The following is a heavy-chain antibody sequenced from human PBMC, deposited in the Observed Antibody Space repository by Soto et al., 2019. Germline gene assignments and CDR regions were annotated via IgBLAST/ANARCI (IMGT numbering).Heavy chain of an antibody. V-gene: IGHV3-11*01. CDR3: TTEGIADERWYYMGMDV. J-gene: IGHJ6*02. Sequence: GGSLRLSCAASGFTFSDYYMSWIRQAPGKGLEWVSYIGSSGSTIYYADSVKGRFIISRDNSKNTVYLHMNSLQTDDTALYYCTTEGIADERWYYMGMDVWGQGTTVTVSS. D-gene: IGHD6-13*01. CDR1: GFTFSDYY. CDR2: IGSSGSTI.